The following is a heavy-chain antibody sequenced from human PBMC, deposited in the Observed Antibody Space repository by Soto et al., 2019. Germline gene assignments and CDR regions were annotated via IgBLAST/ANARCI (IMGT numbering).Heavy chain of an antibody. V-gene: IGHV3-66*01. J-gene: IGHJ4*02. CDR2: IYTGGNT. CDR3: VTDPRTTYVGFDY. D-gene: IGHD1-7*01. Sequence: GGSLRLSCAASGFTVSNNYMSWVRQAPGKGLEWVSVIYTGGNTYYADSVKGRFTISRDNSKNTLYLQMNSLRAEDTALYYCVTDPRTTYVGFDYWCQGILVTVS. CDR1: GFTVSNNY.